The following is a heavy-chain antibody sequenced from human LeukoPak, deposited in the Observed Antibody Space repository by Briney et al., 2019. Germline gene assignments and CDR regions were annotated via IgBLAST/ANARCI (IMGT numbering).Heavy chain of an antibody. CDR3: ARDLEGDSYFFDN. D-gene: IGHD3-16*01. V-gene: IGHV4-4*07. CDR1: GGPISTYY. Sequence: PSETLSLTCTVSGGPISTYYWNWIRQPAGKGLEWIGRMNSRGSTNYNPSLKSRVTMSVDTSKKQFPLKLWSVTAADTAVYYCARDLEGDSYFFDNWGQGTLVTVSS. CDR2: MNSRGST. J-gene: IGHJ4*02.